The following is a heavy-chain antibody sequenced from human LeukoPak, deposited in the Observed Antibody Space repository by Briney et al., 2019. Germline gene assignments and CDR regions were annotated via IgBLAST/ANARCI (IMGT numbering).Heavy chain of an antibody. CDR3: ARSYYDSSGYLDY. J-gene: IGHJ4*02. CDR2: IYYSGST. V-gene: IGHV4-59*01. CDR1: GGSISSYY. Sequence: SETLSLTCTVSGGSISSYYWSWIRQPPGKGLEWIGYIYYSGSTNYNPSLKSRVTISVDTSKNQFSLKLSSVTAADTALYYCARSYYDSSGYLDYCGLGTLVTVSS. D-gene: IGHD3-22*01.